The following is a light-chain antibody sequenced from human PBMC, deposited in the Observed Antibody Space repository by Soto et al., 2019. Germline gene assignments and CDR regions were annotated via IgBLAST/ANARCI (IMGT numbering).Light chain of an antibody. CDR1: QGVSRK. CDR2: GES. CDR3: QEYNSWLLT. Sequence: QSSATLSXLTREGATFSRRDSQGVSRKLAWYKHKHRKDXRXXXYGESNRETGVPARLRGSGSGKEFTISICSLQSEHFAVYYCQEYNSWLLTVGRGTKVDI. J-gene: IGKJ3*01. V-gene: IGKV3-15*01.